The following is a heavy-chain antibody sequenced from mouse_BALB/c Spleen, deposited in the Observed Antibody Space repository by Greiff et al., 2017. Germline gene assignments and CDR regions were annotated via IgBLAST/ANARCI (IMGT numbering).Heavy chain of an antibody. J-gene: IGHJ3*01. V-gene: IGHV1S137*01. CDR2: ISTYYGDA. Sequence: QVQLKESGAELVRPGVSVKISCKGSGYTFTDYAMHWVKQSHAKSLEWIGVISTYYGDASYNQKFKGKATMTVDKSSSTAYMELARLTSEDSAIYYCARGGMGWFAYWGQGTLVTVSA. CDR3: ARGGMGWFAY. CDR1: GYTFTDYA.